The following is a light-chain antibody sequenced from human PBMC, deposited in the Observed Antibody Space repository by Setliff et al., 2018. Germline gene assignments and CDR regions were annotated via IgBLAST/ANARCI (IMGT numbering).Light chain of an antibody. J-gene: IGLJ2*01. Sequence: ELTQPPSVSVAPGKTAMITCEGNNIGSKGVHWYQQKPGQAPALVIYYDRDRPSGIPERFSGSNSGNTATLTISRVEVGDEADYYCQVSDTNSDLFVLFGGGTKVTVL. V-gene: IGLV3-21*04. CDR3: QVSDTNSDLFVL. CDR2: YDR. CDR1: NIGSKG.